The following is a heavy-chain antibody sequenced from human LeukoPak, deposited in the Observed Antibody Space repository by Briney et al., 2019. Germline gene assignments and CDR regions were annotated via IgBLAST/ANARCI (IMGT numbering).Heavy chain of an antibody. CDR3: ARGVDYHYYYYMDF. CDR2: IKQDGSEK. Sequence: PGGSLRLSCAASGFTFSNYWLTWVRQAPGKGLEWVANIKQDGSEKHYVDSVKGRFTISRDNAKRSLYLQMNSLRAEDTAVFHCARGVDYHYYYYMDFWGKGTTVTVSS. CDR1: GFTFSNYW. J-gene: IGHJ6*03. V-gene: IGHV3-7*01.